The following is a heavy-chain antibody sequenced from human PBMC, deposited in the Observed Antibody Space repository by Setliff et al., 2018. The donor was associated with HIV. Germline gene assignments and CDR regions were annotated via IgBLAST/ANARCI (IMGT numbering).Heavy chain of an antibody. J-gene: IGHJ4*02. CDR3: ATLGYDVDY. D-gene: IGHD2-2*01. CDR1: GYMFREYY. V-gene: IGHV1-69-2*01. CDR2: IDPEEGET. Sequence: GASVKVSCKASGYMFREYYIYWIQQAPGKGLEWMGRIDPEEGETKYAEKFRDRVTITADTSIDTAYMELSRLRSEDTALYYCATLGYDVDYWGQGTLVTVSS.